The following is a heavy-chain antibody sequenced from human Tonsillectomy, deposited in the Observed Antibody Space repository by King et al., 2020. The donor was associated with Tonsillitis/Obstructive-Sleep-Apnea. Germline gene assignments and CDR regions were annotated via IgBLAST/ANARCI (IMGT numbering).Heavy chain of an antibody. J-gene: IGHJ3*02. Sequence: VQLQQWGAGLLKPSETLSLTCGVYGGSFSGYYWSWIRQPPGKGQEWIGEISHSGSTNYNPSLKSRVTISVDTSKNHFSLKLSSVTAADTAVYYCARDNGGGSAFVIWGQGTMVTVSS. CDR1: GGSFSGYY. CDR2: ISHSGST. V-gene: IGHV4-34*01. D-gene: IGHD3-16*01. CDR3: ARDNGGGSAFVI.